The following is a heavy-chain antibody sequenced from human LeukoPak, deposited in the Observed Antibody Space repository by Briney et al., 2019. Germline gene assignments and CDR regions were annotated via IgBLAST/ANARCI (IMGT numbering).Heavy chain of an antibody. D-gene: IGHD1-26*01. Sequence: ASVKVSCKASGYTFTSYDINWVRQATGQGLEWMGWMNPNSGNTGYAQKFQGRVTMTRDMSTTTDYMELSSLRSEDTAVYYCARDNSVGDVAWWFDPWGQGTLVTVSS. J-gene: IGHJ5*02. CDR3: ARDNSVGDVAWWFDP. V-gene: IGHV1-8*01. CDR2: MNPNSGNT. CDR1: GYTFTSYD.